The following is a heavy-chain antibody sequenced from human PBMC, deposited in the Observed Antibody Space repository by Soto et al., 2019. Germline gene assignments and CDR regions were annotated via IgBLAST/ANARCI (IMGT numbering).Heavy chain of an antibody. V-gene: IGHV4-59*08. J-gene: IGHJ5*02. CDR1: GGSISSYY. D-gene: IGHD6-13*01. CDR2: IYYSGST. Sequence: QVQLQESGPGLVKPSETLSLTCTVSGGSISSYYWSWIRQPPGKGLEWIGYIYYSGSTNYNPSLKSRVTISLDTSKNQCSLELSSVTAADTAVYYCARAKAPLYSSSWYWFDPWGQGTLVTVSS. CDR3: ARAKAPLYSSSWYWFDP.